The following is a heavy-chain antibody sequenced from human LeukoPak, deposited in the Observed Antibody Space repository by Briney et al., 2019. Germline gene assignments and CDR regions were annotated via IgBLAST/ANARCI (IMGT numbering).Heavy chain of an antibody. J-gene: IGHJ6*03. V-gene: IGHV1-69*06. Sequence: SVKVSCKASGYTFTGYYMHWVRQAPGQGLEWMGGIIPVFGTANYAEKFQDRVTITADKSTSTAYMELSSLRSEDTAMYYCAINQAGYCGGGSCYRHEFYYMDVWGKGTSVTVSS. CDR2: IIPVFGTA. CDR1: GYTFTGYY. D-gene: IGHD2-15*01. CDR3: AINQAGYCGGGSCYRHEFYYMDV.